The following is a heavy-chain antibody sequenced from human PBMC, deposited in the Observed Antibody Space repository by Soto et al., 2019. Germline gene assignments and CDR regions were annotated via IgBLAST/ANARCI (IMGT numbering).Heavy chain of an antibody. Sequence: SETLSLTCTVSGGSISSDGYYWSWIRQHPGKGLEWIGYIYYSGSTYYNPSLKSRVTISVDTSKNQFSLKLSSVTAADTAVYYFASYVTPPYYDSSGNHFDPWGQGTLVPVA. CDR3: ASYVTPPYYDSSGNHFDP. CDR2: IYYSGST. V-gene: IGHV4-31*03. D-gene: IGHD3-22*01. CDR1: GGSISSDGYY. J-gene: IGHJ5*02.